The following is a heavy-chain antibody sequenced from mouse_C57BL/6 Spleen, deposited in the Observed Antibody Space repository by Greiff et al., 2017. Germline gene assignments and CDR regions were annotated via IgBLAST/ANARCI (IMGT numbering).Heavy chain of an antibody. CDR3: AREDYDYAMDY. J-gene: IGHJ4*01. CDR2: ISSGSSTI. CDR1: GFTFSDYG. D-gene: IGHD2-4*01. V-gene: IGHV5-17*01. Sequence: EVNLVESGGGLVKPGGSLKLSCAASGFTFSDYGMHWVRQAPEKGLEWVAYISSGSSTIYYADTVKGRFTISRDNAKNTLFLQMTSLRSEDTAMYYCAREDYDYAMDYWGQGTSVTVSS.